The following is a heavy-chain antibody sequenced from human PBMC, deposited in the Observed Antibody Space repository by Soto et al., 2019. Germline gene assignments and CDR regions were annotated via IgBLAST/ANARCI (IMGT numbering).Heavy chain of an antibody. CDR1: GGTFSSYA. Sequence: SVKVFCKASGGTFSSYAISWVRQAPGQGLEWMGGIIPIFGTANYAQKFQGRVTITADESTSTAYMELSSLRSEDTAVYYCESSGYCSGGSCLYYDYWGQGTLVTVSS. CDR2: IIPIFGTA. V-gene: IGHV1-69*13. J-gene: IGHJ4*02. D-gene: IGHD2-15*01. CDR3: ESSGYCSGGSCLYYDY.